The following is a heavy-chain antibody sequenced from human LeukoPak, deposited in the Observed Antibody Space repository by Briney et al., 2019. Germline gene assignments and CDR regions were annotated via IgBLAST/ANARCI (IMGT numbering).Heavy chain of an antibody. CDR3: ARGPMVDIVVVPAAIPNWFDP. D-gene: IGHD2-2*02. V-gene: IGHV1-8*01. Sequence: ASVKVSCKASGYTFTSYDINWVRQATGQGLEWMGWMNPNSGNTGYAQKFQGRVTMTRNTSISTAYMELSSLRSEDTAVYYCARGPMVDIVVVPAAIPNWFDPWGQGTLVTVSS. CDR1: GYTFTSYD. CDR2: MNPNSGNT. J-gene: IGHJ5*02.